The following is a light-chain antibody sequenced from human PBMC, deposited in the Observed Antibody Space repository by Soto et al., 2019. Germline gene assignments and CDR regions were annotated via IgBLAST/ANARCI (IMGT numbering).Light chain of an antibody. CDR3: SSYAGSTPYV. Sequence: QSVLTQPPSASGSPGQSVTISCTGTSSDVGGYNYVSWYQQHPGKAPKLMIYEVTKRPSGVPDRFSGSNPGNTASLDVSGLQAENEADYYCSSYAGSTPYVFGTGTKVTVL. CDR1: SSDVGGYNY. J-gene: IGLJ1*01. CDR2: EVT. V-gene: IGLV2-8*01.